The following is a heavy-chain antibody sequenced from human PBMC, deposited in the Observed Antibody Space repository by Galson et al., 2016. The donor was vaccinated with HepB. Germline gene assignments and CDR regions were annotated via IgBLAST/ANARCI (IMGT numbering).Heavy chain of an antibody. CDR1: GFTFSSYG. D-gene: IGHD3-10*01. J-gene: IGHJ4*02. Sequence: SLRLSCAASGFTFSSYGMHWVRQAPGKGLEWVAVISYDGSNKYYADSVKGRFTISRDNSKNTLFLRMNNVGVEDTAVYFCAKSGFFGELDKWGQGTGVVVSS. CDR3: AKSGFFGELDK. CDR2: ISYDGSNK. V-gene: IGHV3-30*18.